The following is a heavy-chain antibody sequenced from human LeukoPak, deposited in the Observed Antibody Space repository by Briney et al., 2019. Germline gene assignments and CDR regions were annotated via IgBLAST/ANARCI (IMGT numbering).Heavy chain of an antibody. Sequence: SETLSLTCTVSCDSIPNYYWSWIRQSPGKGFEWIGFIYYTGSTKYNPSLESRVSLSVDTSKNQFSLRLTSVTPADTAVYYCARATRFLDWSFDYWGQGTLVTVSS. V-gene: IGHV4-59*01. J-gene: IGHJ4*02. D-gene: IGHD3-9*01. CDR2: IYYTGST. CDR3: ARATRFLDWSFDY. CDR1: CDSIPNYY.